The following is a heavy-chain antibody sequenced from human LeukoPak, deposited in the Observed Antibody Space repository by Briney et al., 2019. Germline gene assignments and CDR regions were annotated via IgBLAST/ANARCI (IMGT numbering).Heavy chain of an antibody. V-gene: IGHV1-2*02. J-gene: IGHJ4*02. D-gene: IGHD5-18*01. CDR2: INPNSGGT. CDR3: ARVGGYSPLLPFDY. CDR1: GYTFTGYY. Sequence: ASVKVSCKASGYTFTGYYIHWVRQDPRQALEWMGWINPNSGGTNYAQIFQGRVTMTGDTSISTAFMELSRLRFDDTAVYYCARVGGYSPLLPFDYWGQGTLVTVYS.